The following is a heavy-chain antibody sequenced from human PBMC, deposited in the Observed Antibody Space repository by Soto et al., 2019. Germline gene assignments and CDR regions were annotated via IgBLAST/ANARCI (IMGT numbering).Heavy chain of an antibody. CDR2: IIPIFGTA. J-gene: IGHJ4*02. Sequence: ASVKVSCKASGGTFSSYAISWVRQAPGQGLEWMGGIIPIFGTANYAQKFQGRVTITADESTSTAYMELSSLRSEDTAVYYCARDKAVGYYDSSGYSGPHYYFDYWGQGTLVTVSS. CDR1: GGTFSSYA. D-gene: IGHD3-22*01. V-gene: IGHV1-69*13. CDR3: ARDKAVGYYDSSGYSGPHYYFDY.